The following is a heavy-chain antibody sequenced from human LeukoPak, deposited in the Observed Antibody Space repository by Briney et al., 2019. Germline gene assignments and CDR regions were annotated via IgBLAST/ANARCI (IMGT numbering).Heavy chain of an antibody. V-gene: IGHV3-74*01. J-gene: IGHJ6*03. CDR2: INSDGSST. D-gene: IGHD2-15*01. CDR3: ARDGYCSGGSCYSAKRYYYYYYMDV. Sequence: GGSLRLSCAASGFTFSSYWMHWVRQAPGKGLVWVSRINSDGSSTSYADSVKGRFTISRDNAKNTLYLQMNSLRAEDTAVYYCARDGYCSGGSCYSAKRYYYYYYMDVWGKGATVTVSS. CDR1: GFTFSSYW.